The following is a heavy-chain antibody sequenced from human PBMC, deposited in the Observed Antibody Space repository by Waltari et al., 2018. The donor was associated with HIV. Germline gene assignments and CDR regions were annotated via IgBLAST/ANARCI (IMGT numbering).Heavy chain of an antibody. D-gene: IGHD3-16*01. CDR3: ARDFWGGYYYGMDV. CDR1: GFTFSSYS. Sequence: EVQLVESGGGLVKPGGSLRLSCAASGFTFSSYSMNWVRQVPGKGLEGGSSISSSSSYIYYADSVKGRFTISRDNAKNSLYLQMNSLRAEDTAVYYCARDFWGGYYYGMDVWGQGTTVTVSS. V-gene: IGHV3-21*01. J-gene: IGHJ6*02. CDR2: ISSSSSYI.